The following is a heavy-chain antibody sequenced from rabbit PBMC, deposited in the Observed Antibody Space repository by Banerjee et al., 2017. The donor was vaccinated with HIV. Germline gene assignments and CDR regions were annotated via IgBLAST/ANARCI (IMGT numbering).Heavy chain of an antibody. CDR1: GFDFSSYG. Sequence: QQQLEESGGGLVKPGGTLTLTCTASGFDFSSYGVSWVRQAPGKGLEWIGYIDPVFGSTYYASWVNGRFTISSHNAQNTLYLQLNSLTAADTATYFCVREGYSSGWGAAVNLWGPGTLVTVS. V-gene: IGHV1S47*01. CDR2: IDPVFGST. CDR3: VREGYSSGWGAAVNL. J-gene: IGHJ4*01. D-gene: IGHD4-1*01.